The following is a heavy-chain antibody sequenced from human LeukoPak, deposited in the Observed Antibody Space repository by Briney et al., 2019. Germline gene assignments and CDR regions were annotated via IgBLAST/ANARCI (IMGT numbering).Heavy chain of an antibody. CDR2: MNPNSGNT. V-gene: IGHV1-8*03. CDR3: ARGNNYYYYMDV. Sequence: ASVKVSCKASGYTFTSYDINWVRQATGQGLEWMGWMNPNSGNTGYAQKFQGRVTITRNTSISTAYMELSSLRSEDTAVYYCARGNNYYYYMDVWGKGTTATVSS. CDR1: GYTFTSYD. J-gene: IGHJ6*03.